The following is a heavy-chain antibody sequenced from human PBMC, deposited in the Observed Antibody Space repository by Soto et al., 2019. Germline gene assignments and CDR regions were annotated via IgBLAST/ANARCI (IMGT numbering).Heavy chain of an antibody. D-gene: IGHD3-22*01. CDR3: ARDLYYYDSSGYNDY. V-gene: IGHV3-30-3*01. CDR2: ISYDGSNK. Sequence: GGSLRLSCAASGFTFSSYAMHWVRQAPGKGLEWVAVISYDGSNKYYADSVKGRFTISRDNSKNTLYLQMNSLRAEDTAVYYCARDLYYYDSSGYNDYWGQGTLVTVSS. J-gene: IGHJ4*02. CDR1: GFTFSSYA.